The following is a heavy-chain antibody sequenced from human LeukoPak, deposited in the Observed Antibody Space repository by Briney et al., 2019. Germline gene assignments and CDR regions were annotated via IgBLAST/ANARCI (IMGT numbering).Heavy chain of an antibody. Sequence: ASVKVSCKASGYTFTGYYMHWVRQVPGQGLEWMGWINPNSGGTNYAQKFQGRVTMTRDTSISTAYMELSRLRSDDTAVYYCARDSSSGWYGEPFDYWGQGTLVTVSP. CDR2: INPNSGGT. J-gene: IGHJ4*02. CDR3: ARDSSSGWYGEPFDY. D-gene: IGHD6-19*01. CDR1: GYTFTGYY. V-gene: IGHV1-2*02.